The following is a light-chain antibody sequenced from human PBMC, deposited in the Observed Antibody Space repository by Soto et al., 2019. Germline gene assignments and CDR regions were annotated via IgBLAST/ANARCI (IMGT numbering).Light chain of an antibody. J-gene: IGKJ2*01. CDR2: DAS. V-gene: IGKV3-15*01. Sequence: EIALTQSRPTLSLSPGEGAALSGSASQSVSSNLAWYQLKPGQAPRLLISDASTRATGIPARFSGSGSGTEFTLTISSLQSEDFALYYCHQYNSWPPGTFGQGTKVDI. CDR3: HQYNSWPPGT. CDR1: QSVSSN.